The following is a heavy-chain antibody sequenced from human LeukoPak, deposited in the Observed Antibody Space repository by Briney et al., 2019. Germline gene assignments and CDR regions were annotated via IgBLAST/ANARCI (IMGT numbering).Heavy chain of an antibody. CDR1: GGSISRGGYY. CDR2: MYYSGST. Sequence: SETLSLTCTVSGGSISRGGYYWSWIRQHPWNGLEWIGFMYYSGSTYYNPSNKSRVTISVDTSKNQSSLKLSSVTAADTAVYYCAREEYYYGSGSYYFYHWGSWFDPWGQGTLVTVSS. V-gene: IGHV4-31*03. J-gene: IGHJ5*02. CDR3: AREEYYYGSGSYYFYHWGSWFDP. D-gene: IGHD3-10*01.